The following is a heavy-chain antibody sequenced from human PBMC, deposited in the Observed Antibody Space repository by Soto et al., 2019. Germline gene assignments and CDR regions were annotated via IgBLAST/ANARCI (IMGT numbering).Heavy chain of an antibody. V-gene: IGHV1-69*01. D-gene: IGHD3-10*01. J-gene: IGHJ4*02. Sequence: QVQLVQSGAEVKKPGSSVKVSCKASGGTFSSYAISWVRQAPGQGLEWMGGIIPIFGTANYAQKFQGRVTITADESTSTAYMEVSSLRSEDTAVYYCARAYSNSPYGSGLFDYWGQGTLVTVSS. CDR2: IIPIFGTA. CDR3: ARAYSNSPYGSGLFDY. CDR1: GGTFSSYA.